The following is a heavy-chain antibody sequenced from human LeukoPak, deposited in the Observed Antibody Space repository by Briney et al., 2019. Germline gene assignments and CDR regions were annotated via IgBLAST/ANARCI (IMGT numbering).Heavy chain of an antibody. CDR1: GGSISSYY. V-gene: IGHV4-59*01. J-gene: IGHJ3*02. Sequence: SETLSLTCTVSGGSISSYYWSWIRQPPGKGLEWMGYIYYSGSTNYNPSLKSRVTISVDTSKNQFSLKLSSVTAADTAVYYCARVTYYYDSSGYQRPDAFDIWGQGTMVTVSS. CDR3: ARVTYYYDSSGYQRPDAFDI. CDR2: IYYSGST. D-gene: IGHD3-22*01.